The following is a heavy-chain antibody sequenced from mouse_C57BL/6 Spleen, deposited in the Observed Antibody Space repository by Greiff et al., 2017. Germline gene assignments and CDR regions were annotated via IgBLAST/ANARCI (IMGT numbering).Heavy chain of an antibody. V-gene: IGHV5-16*01. CDR1: GFTFSDYY. Sequence: EVQLVESEGGLVQPGSSMKLSCTASGFTFSDYYMAWVRQVPEKGLEWVANINYDGSSTYYLDSLKSRFIISRDNAKNILYLQMSSLKSEDTATYYCARDMDYVSLDYWGQGTTLTVSS. J-gene: IGHJ2*01. CDR3: ARDMDYVSLDY. D-gene: IGHD1-1*01. CDR2: INYDGSST.